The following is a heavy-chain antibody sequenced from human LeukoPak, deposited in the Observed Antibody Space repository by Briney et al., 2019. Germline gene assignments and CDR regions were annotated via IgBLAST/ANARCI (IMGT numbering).Heavy chain of an antibody. D-gene: IGHD6-19*01. CDR3: ARDPYSSGWFDY. J-gene: IGHJ4*02. V-gene: IGHV1-46*01. CDR1: GYTFTSYY. CDR2: INPSGGST. Sequence: ASVKVSCKASGYTFTSYYMHWGRQAPGQGLEWMGIINPSGGSTSYAQKFQGRVTMTRDTSTSTVYMELSSLRSEETAVYYCARDPYSSGWFDYWGQGTLVTVFS.